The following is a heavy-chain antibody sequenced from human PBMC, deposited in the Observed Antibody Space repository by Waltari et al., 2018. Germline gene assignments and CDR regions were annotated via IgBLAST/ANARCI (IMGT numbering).Heavy chain of an antibody. CDR2: IKQDGSEK. D-gene: IGHD3-16*01. V-gene: IGHV3-7*01. CDR3: ARDYGWGDY. Sequence: EVQLVESGGGLVQPGGSLRLSCAASGFTFSSYWMSWVRQAPGTGLEGGAKIKQDGSEKYYVDSVKGRCTISRDNAKNSLYLQMNSLRAEDTAVYYCARDYGWGDYWGQGTLVTVSS. J-gene: IGHJ4*02. CDR1: GFTFSSYW.